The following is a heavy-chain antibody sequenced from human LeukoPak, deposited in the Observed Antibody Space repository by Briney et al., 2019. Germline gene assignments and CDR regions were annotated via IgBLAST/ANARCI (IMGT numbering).Heavy chain of an antibody. V-gene: IGHV4-59*12. D-gene: IGHD2-21*02. CDR1: GGSISSYY. CDR3: ARPEEGDFRLPYHYGIDV. CDR2: IYYSGST. Sequence: PSESLSLTCTVSGGSISSYYWSWLRQPPGKGLEWIGYIYYSGSTNYNPSLKSRVTISVDTSKNQFSLKLSSVTAADTAVYYLARPEEGDFRLPYHYGIDVWGQGTTVTVSS. J-gene: IGHJ6*02.